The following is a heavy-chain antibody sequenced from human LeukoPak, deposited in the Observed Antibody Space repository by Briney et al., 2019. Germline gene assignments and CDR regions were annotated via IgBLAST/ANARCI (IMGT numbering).Heavy chain of an antibody. CDR2: IKQDASVE. CDR3: ARLVGDMTTWDY. D-gene: IGHD1-26*01. J-gene: IGHJ4*02. Sequence: GGSLRLSCKASGFSFSNHWMSWVRQAPGKGLEWVATIKQDASVEHYADSVKGRFTTSRVNAKSSLYLQMNTLRGEDTAVYYCARLVGDMTTWDYWGQGTLVTVSS. CDR1: GFSFSNHW. V-gene: IGHV3-7*03.